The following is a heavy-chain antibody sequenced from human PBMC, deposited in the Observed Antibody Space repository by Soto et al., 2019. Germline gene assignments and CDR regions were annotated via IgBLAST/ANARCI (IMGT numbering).Heavy chain of an antibody. CDR3: ARAGVVVVAALRGAYYFDY. V-gene: IGHV4-61*01. D-gene: IGHD2-15*01. CDR1: GGSVSSGSYY. CDR2: IYYSGST. Sequence: QVQLQESGPGLVKPSETLSLTCTVSGGSVSSGSYYWSWIRQPPGKGLEWIGYIYYSGSTSYNPSIKGRVTISVDTSKNQFSLKLSSVTAADTAVYYCARAGVVVVAALRGAYYFDYWGQGTLVTVSS. J-gene: IGHJ4*02.